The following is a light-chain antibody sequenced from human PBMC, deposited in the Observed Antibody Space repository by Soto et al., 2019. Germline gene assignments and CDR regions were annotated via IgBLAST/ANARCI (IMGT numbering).Light chain of an antibody. CDR2: EDN. Sequence: SYELTQPPSVSVSPGHTASISCSGDKLGNNYVCWYQQKPGQSPVLVIFEDNKRPSGIPERFSGSNSGNTATLTIGGTQAMDEADYYCSSYAGSINPYVFGTGTKVTVL. CDR1: KLGNNY. V-gene: IGLV3-1*01. CDR3: SSYAGSINPYV. J-gene: IGLJ1*01.